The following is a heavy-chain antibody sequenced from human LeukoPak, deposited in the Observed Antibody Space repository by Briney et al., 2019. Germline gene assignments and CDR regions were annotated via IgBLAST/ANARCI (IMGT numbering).Heavy chain of an antibody. J-gene: IGHJ5*02. CDR2: MNLNSGNT. V-gene: IGHV1-8*01. D-gene: IGHD2-2*01. Sequence: ASVKVSCKASGYTFTSYDINWVRQATGQGLEWMGWMNLNSGNTGYAQKFQGRVTMTRNTSISTAYMELSSLRSEDTAVYYCARRDVVVPAAMVTFDPWGQGTLVTVSS. CDR1: GYTFTSYD. CDR3: ARRDVVVPAAMVTFDP.